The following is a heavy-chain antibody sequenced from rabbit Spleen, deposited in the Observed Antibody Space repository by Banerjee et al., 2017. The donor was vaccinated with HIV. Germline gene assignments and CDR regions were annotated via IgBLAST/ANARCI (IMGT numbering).Heavy chain of an antibody. V-gene: IGHV1S40*01. Sequence: QSLAESGGDLVKPGASLTLTCTASGVSLSSNHYMCWVRQAPGKGLEWIAFIDGGSGGRTYYASWAKGRFTISKTSSTTVTLEMSSLTGADTATYFCARGGPSSGDGFDLWGPGTLVTVS. CDR1: GVSLSSNHY. D-gene: IGHD1-1*01. CDR2: IDGGSGGRT. CDR3: ARGGPSSGDGFDL. J-gene: IGHJ4*01.